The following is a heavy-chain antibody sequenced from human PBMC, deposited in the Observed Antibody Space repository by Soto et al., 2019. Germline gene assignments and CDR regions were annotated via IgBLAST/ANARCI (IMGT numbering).Heavy chain of an antibody. D-gene: IGHD6-25*01. CDR3: ARHGVAALQFDY. J-gene: IGHJ4*02. CDR1: GGSISSSSYY. V-gene: IGHV4-39*01. CDR2: IYYSGST. Sequence: SETLSLTCIVSGGSISSSSYYWGWIRQPPGKGLEWIGSIYYSGSTYCNPSLKSRVTISGDTSKNQFSLKLSSVTAADTAVYYCARHGVAALQFDYWGQGTLVTVSS.